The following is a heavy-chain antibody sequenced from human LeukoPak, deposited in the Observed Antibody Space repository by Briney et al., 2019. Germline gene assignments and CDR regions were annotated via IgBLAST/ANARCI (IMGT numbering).Heavy chain of an antibody. D-gene: IGHD3-9*01. Sequence: GASVKVSCKASGYTFTGYYMHWVRQAPGQGLEWMGWINPNSGGTNYAQEFQGRVTMTRDTSISTAYMELSRLRSDDTAVYYCASISPLRYFDWLLSNFDYWGQGTLVTVSS. CDR3: ASISPLRYFDWLLSNFDY. CDR1: GYTFTGYY. CDR2: INPNSGGT. J-gene: IGHJ4*02. V-gene: IGHV1-2*02.